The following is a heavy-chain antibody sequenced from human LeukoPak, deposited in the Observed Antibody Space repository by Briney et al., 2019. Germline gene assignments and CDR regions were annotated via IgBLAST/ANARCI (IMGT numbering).Heavy chain of an antibody. CDR2: INHNGNVN. CDR3: ARGGGLDV. J-gene: IGHJ6*02. CDR1: EFSFSDYW. D-gene: IGHD3-16*01. V-gene: IGHV3-7*03. Sequence: GGSLRLSCAASEFSFSDYWMNWARQAPGKGLEWVASINHNGNVNYYVDSVKGRFTISRDNAKNSLYLQVSNLRAEDTAVYFCARGGGLDVWGQGATVTVSS.